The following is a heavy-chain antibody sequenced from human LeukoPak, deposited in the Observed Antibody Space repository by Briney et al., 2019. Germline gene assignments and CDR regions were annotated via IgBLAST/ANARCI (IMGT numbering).Heavy chain of an antibody. J-gene: IGHJ4*02. CDR2: TYGGSDT. D-gene: IGHD6-13*01. CDR3: ARLGMIQAYSTEDY. CDR1: GFTVSSNY. V-gene: IGHV3-53*01. Sequence: PGGSLRLSCAASGFTVSSNYMSWVRQAPGKGLEWVSVTYGGSDTYYADSVKGRFTISRDNSKNTLYLQMNSLRAEDTAVYYCARLGMIQAYSTEDYWGQGTLVTVSS.